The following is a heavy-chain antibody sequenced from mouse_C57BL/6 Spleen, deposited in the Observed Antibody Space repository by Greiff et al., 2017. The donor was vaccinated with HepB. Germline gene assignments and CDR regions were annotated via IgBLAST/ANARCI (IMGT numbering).Heavy chain of an antibody. CDR3: TTEGATVVG. CDR1: GFNIKDYY. V-gene: IGHV14-1*01. J-gene: IGHJ4*01. CDR2: IDPEDGDT. Sequence: VHVKQSGAELVRPGASVKLSCTASGFNIKDYYMHWVKQRPEQGLEWIGRIDPEDGDTEYAPKFQGKATMTADTSSNTAYLQLSSLTSEDTAVYYCTTEGATVVGWGQGTSVTVAS. D-gene: IGHD1-1*01.